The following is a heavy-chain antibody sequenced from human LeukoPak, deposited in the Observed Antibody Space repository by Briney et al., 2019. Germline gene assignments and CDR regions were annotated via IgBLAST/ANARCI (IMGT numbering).Heavy chain of an antibody. Sequence: GASVEVSCKASGYTFTGYYMHWVRQAPGQGLEWMGWINPNSGGTNYAQKFQGRVTMTRDTSISTAYMELSRLRSDDTAVYYCARDYGVRNGYRRDAFNIWDQGTMVTVSS. D-gene: IGHD2-8*01. CDR3: ARDYGVRNGYRRDAFNI. V-gene: IGHV1-2*02. CDR1: GYTFTGYY. CDR2: INPNSGGT. J-gene: IGHJ3*02.